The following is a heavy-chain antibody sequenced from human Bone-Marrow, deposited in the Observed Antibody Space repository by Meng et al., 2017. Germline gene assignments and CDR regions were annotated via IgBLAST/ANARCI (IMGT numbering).Heavy chain of an antibody. Sequence: ASVKVSCKASGYTFTGYYMHWVRQAPGQGLEWMGWINPKSGGTNYAQKFQGRVTMTRDTSISTAYMELSRLRSDDTAVYYCASYDYVWGSHDAFDIWGQGTMVTVSS. V-gene: IGHV1-2*02. CDR3: ASYDYVWGSHDAFDI. CDR2: INPKSGGT. D-gene: IGHD3-16*01. J-gene: IGHJ3*02. CDR1: GYTFTGYY.